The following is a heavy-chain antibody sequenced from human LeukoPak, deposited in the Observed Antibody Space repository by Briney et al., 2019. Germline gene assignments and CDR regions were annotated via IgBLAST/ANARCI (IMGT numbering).Heavy chain of an antibody. CDR3: AKASRYSTGWPLDY. CDR1: GFMISGHA. D-gene: IGHD6-19*01. J-gene: IGHJ4*02. V-gene: IGHV3-23*01. CDR2: ITGSGAST. Sequence: HAGGSLRLSCVASGFMISGHAMSWVRQAPGKGLEWVSAITGSGASTYYADSVKGRFTISRDNSKNTLYLQMNSLRAEDTAVYYCAKASRYSTGWPLDYWGQGILVTVSS.